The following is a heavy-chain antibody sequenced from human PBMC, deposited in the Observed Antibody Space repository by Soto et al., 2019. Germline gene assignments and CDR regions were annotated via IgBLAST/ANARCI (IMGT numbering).Heavy chain of an antibody. CDR2: ISGSGGST. Sequence: EVQLLESGGGLVQPGGSLRLSCAASGFTFSSYAMSWVRQAPGKGLEWVAAISGSGGSTYYADSVKGRFTISRDNSKNTLCLRMNCLRAEDTGVYYCAESVRKLWGAQGNDYWGRGTLVTVSS. D-gene: IGHD1-1*01. V-gene: IGHV3-23*01. CDR3: AESVRKLWGAQGNDY. J-gene: IGHJ4*02. CDR1: GFTFSSYA.